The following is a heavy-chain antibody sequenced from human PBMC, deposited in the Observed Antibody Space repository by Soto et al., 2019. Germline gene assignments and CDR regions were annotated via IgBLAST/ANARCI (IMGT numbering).Heavy chain of an antibody. D-gene: IGHD2-8*01. CDR3: EKVMAQGRDYYYYGMDV. CDR1: GFSFSSDA. J-gene: IGHJ6*02. V-gene: IGHV3-23*01. CDR2: ISGRGVRT. Sequence: PEGSLRLSCAASGFSFSSDAMRCVRQAPGKGLEGFSAISGRGVRTYYADSVKGRVTISRDNSKNTLYLQMNSLRAEDTAVYYVEKVMAQGRDYYYYGMDVSGQGTTVTVSS.